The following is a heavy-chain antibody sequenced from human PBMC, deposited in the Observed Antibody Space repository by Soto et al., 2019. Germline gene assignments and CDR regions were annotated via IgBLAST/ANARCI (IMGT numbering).Heavy chain of an antibody. J-gene: IGHJ6*02. CDR1: GGTFSSYA. CDR2: IIPIFGTA. V-gene: IGHV1-69*13. CDR3: ARGKRGIFGSQNGMDV. D-gene: IGHD3-3*01. Sequence: SVKVSCKASGGTFSSYAISWVRQAPGQGLEWMGGIIPIFGTANYAQKFQGRVTITADESTSTAYMELSSLRSEDTAVYYCARGKRGIFGSQNGMDVWGQGTTVTVSS.